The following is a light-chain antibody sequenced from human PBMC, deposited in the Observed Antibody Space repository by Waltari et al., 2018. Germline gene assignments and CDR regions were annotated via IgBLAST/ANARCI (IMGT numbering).Light chain of an antibody. J-gene: IGLJ3*02. Sequence: QSVETQEPSLSVCPGGTVELTCALSSGARSTTSYAFWYQQTPGQAPRTLVYKANARSSGVPDRFSGSILGNTAALTITGAQADDESDYYCALYMGSGIWVFGGGTRLTVL. CDR3: ALYMGSGIWV. CDR1: SGARSTTSY. CDR2: KAN. V-gene: IGLV8-61*01.